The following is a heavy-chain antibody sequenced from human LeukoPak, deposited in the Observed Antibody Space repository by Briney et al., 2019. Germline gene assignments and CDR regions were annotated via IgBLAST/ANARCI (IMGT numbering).Heavy chain of an antibody. CDR3: AKKKVATGYYFDF. Sequence: GGSLRLSCVASGFTFSRYWMSWVRQAPGKGLEWVSAISGSGGSTYYADSVKGRFTISRDNSKNTLYLQINSLRAEDTAVYYCAKKKVATGYYFDFWGQGTLVTVSS. D-gene: IGHD5-12*01. CDR2: ISGSGGST. CDR1: GFTFSRYW. V-gene: IGHV3-23*01. J-gene: IGHJ4*02.